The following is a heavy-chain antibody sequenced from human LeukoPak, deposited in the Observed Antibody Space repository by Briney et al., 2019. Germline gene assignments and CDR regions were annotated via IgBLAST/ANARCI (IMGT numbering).Heavy chain of an antibody. Sequence: ASVKVSCKASGYTYTSYGISWVRQAPGQGLEWMGWISAYNGDTHYAQKFQGRVTMTTETSTSTAYMELRSLRSDDTAVYYCARRGGKNYGDYVVYDKYMDVWGTGTTVTVSS. CDR3: ARRGGKNYGDYVVYDKYMDV. CDR2: ISAYNGDT. J-gene: IGHJ6*03. V-gene: IGHV1-18*01. D-gene: IGHD4-17*01. CDR1: GYTYTSYG.